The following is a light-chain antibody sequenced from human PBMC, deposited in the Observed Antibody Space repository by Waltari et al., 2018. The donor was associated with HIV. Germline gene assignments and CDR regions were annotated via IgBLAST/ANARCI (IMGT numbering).Light chain of an antibody. Sequence: QSVLTQPPSVSAAPGQKVTISCSGSSSNIGNNYVSWYQQLPGTAPKLLIYDTNKRLSGIPDRFSGSKSGTSATLDITGLQTGDEADYYCGTWDTSLSASFVFGTGTEVTIL. CDR2: DTN. J-gene: IGLJ1*01. CDR1: SSNIGNNY. CDR3: GTWDTSLSASFV. V-gene: IGLV1-51*01.